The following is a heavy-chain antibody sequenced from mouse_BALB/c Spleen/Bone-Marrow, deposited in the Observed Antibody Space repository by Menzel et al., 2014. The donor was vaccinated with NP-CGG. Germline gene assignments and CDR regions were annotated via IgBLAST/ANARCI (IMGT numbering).Heavy chain of an antibody. CDR2: ISNLAYSI. D-gene: IGHD3-1*01. Sequence: EVKLVESGGGLVQPGGSRKLSCAASGFTFSDYGMAWVRPAPGKGPEWVASISNLAYSIYYADTVTGRFTISRENAKNTLYLEMSSLRSEDTAMYYCARDRGRYRYFDVWGAGTTVTVST. CDR3: ARDRGRYRYFDV. V-gene: IGHV5-15*02. J-gene: IGHJ1*01. CDR1: GFTFSDYG.